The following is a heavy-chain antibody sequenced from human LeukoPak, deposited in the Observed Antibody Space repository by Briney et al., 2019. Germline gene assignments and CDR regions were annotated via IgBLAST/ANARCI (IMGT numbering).Heavy chain of an antibody. CDR3: ARESVSGDYGGGGHFDY. J-gene: IGHJ4*02. CDR2: INHSGST. Sequence: PSETLSLTCAVYGGSSSGYYWSWIRQPPGKGLEWIGEINHSGSTNYNPSLKSRVTISVDTSKNQFSLKLSSVTAADTAVYYCARESVSGDYGGGGHFDYWGQGTLVTVSS. V-gene: IGHV4-34*01. D-gene: IGHD4-23*01. CDR1: GGSSSGYY.